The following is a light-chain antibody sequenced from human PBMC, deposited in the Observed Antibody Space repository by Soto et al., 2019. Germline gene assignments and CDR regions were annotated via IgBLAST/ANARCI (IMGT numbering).Light chain of an antibody. CDR2: DDS. CDR1: NIGSKS. Sequence: SYELTQPPSVSVAPGQTARITCGGNNIGSKSVHWYQQKPGQAPVLVVYDDSDRPSGIPDQFSGSNSGNTATLTISRVEAGDEADYYCQVWDSSSDHHVIFGGGTKLTVL. J-gene: IGLJ2*01. V-gene: IGLV3-21*02. CDR3: QVWDSSSDHHVI.